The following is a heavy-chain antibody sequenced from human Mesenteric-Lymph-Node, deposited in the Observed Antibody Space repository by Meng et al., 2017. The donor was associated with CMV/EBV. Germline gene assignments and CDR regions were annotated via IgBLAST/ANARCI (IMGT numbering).Heavy chain of an antibody. J-gene: IGHJ6*02. CDR2: IYSGGDST. V-gene: IGHV3-23*03. CDR1: GFAFGEYG. Sequence: GESLKISCAVSGFAFGEYGLTWVRQAPGKGLEWVSVIYSGGDSTYYADSVKGRFTISRDNFKNTLHLQMNSLRAEDTAVYYCAKYPAYYYYGMDVWGQGTTVTVSS. D-gene: IGHD2-2*01. CDR3: AKYPAYYYYGMDV.